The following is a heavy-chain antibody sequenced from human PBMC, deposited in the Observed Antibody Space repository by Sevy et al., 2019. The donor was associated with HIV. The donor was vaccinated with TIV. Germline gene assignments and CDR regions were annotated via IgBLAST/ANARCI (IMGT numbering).Heavy chain of an antibody. CDR2: INSDGSST. V-gene: IGHV3-74*01. D-gene: IGHD3-10*01. CDR3: ARDAFGLVTSGGKKDGYFQH. CDR1: GFTFSSNW. J-gene: IGHJ1*01. Sequence: GGSLRLSCAASGFTFSSNWMHWVRQAPGKGLVWVSRINSDGSSTNYAESVKGRFNITRDKAKNTLYLQMNSLRAEDTAVYYCARDAFGLVTSGGKKDGYFQHWGQGALVTVSS.